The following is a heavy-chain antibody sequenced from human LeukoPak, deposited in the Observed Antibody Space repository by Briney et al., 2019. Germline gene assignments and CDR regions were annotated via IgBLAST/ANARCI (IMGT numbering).Heavy chain of an antibody. Sequence: GGSLRLSCAASGFTFSNYWMSWVRQAPGKGLEWVADIKQGGSEKIYVDSVKGRFTISRDDAKNSLFLQMNSLRAEDTAVYYCAKDEGRYPPGWWGQGTLVTVSS. D-gene: IGHD3-16*02. J-gene: IGHJ4*02. CDR2: IKQGGSEK. CDR3: AKDEGRYPPGW. V-gene: IGHV3-7*01. CDR1: GFTFSNYW.